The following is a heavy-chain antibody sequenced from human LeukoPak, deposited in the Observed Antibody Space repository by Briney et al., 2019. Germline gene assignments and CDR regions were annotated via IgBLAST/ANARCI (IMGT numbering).Heavy chain of an antibody. V-gene: IGHV1-69*04. J-gene: IGHJ6*02. CDR3: ARKQEGIPYGMDV. CDR2: IIPILGIA. Sequence: ASVKVSCKASGGTFSSYAISWVRQAPGQGLEWMGRIIPILGIANYAQKFQGRVTITADKSTSTAYMELSSLRSEDTAVYYCARKQEGIPYGMDVWGQGTTVTVS. D-gene: IGHD5-18*01. CDR1: GGTFSSYA.